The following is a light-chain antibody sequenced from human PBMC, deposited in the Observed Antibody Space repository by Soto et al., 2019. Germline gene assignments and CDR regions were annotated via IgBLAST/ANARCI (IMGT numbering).Light chain of an antibody. Sequence: QSALTQPASVSWSPGQSITISCTGTSSDVGGYDFVSWYQQNPGKAPKLMIYDVSNRPSGVSNRFSGSKSGNTASLNISGLQAEDEADYYCSSYRDSSTPDVVFGGGTKVTVL. CDR2: DVS. J-gene: IGLJ2*01. CDR1: SSDVGGYDF. V-gene: IGLV2-14*01. CDR3: SSYRDSSTPDVV.